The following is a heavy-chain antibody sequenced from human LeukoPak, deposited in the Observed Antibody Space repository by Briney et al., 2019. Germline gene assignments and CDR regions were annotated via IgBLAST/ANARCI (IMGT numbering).Heavy chain of an antibody. V-gene: IGHV1-18*01. CDR2: ISAYNGNT. CDR3: ARSLDMDYYDSSGYAN. J-gene: IGHJ4*02. Sequence: ASVKVSCKASGYTFTSYGISWVRQAPGQGLEWMGWISAYNGNTDYAQKLQGRDTMTTDTSTSTAYMELRSLRSDDTAVYYCARSLDMDYYDSSGYANWGQGTLVTVSS. D-gene: IGHD3-22*01. CDR1: GYTFTSYG.